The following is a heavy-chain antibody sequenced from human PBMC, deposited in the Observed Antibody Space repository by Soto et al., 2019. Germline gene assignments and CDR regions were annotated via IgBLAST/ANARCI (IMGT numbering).Heavy chain of an antibody. CDR3: ARWGTTGGLDV. CDR1: GFTFRSYV. V-gene: IGHV3-33*05. Sequence: QVQLVESGGGVAQPGTSLRLSCVGSGFTFRSYVIHWVRQAPGKGLEWVALTSYDGSNNFYGDSVKGRFTISRDNSRNTVELQMGSLRLEDTALYYCARWGTTGGLDVWGQGTLVSVSS. J-gene: IGHJ4*02. D-gene: IGHD3-16*01. CDR2: TSYDGSNN.